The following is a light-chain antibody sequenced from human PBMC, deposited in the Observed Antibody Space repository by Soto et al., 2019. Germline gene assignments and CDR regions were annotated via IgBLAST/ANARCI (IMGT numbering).Light chain of an antibody. V-gene: IGKV3-20*01. CDR3: QQYGSSPIT. Sequence: EIVLTQSPGTLSLSPGERATLSCRASQSISNSYLAWYQQKPGQPPRLLIYGASSRATGSPDRFSGSGSGTDFSLTISRLEPEDFAVYYCQQYGSSPITFGQGTRLEIK. CDR2: GAS. CDR1: QSISNSY. J-gene: IGKJ5*01.